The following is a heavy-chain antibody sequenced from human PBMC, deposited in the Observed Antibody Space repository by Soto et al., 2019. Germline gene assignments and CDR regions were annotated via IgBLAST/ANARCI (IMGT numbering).Heavy chain of an antibody. CDR1: GGSISSYY. J-gene: IGHJ4*02. V-gene: IGHV4-59*08. CDR2: IYYSGST. D-gene: IGHD2-2*01. Sequence: PSETLSLTCTVSGGSISSYYWSWIRQPPGKGLEWIGYIYYSGSTNYNPSLKSRVTISVDTSKNQFSLKLSSVTAADTAVYYCARSVIVVPAAYFDYWGQGTLVTVSS. CDR3: ARSVIVVPAAYFDY.